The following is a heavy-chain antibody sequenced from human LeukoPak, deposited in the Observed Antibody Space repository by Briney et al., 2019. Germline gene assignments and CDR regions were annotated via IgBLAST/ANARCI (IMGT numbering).Heavy chain of an antibody. D-gene: IGHD2-2*01. V-gene: IGHV4-34*01. CDR2: ISDSGST. Sequence: SETLSLTCAVYGGSFSGYYWSWIRQPPGKGLEWIGEISDSGSTNYNPSLKSRVTISVDTSKNQFSLKLSSVTAADTAVYYCARGEFHCSTTSCYYYGMDVWGQGTTVTVSS. CDR1: GGSFSGYY. CDR3: ARGEFHCSTTSCYYYGMDV. J-gene: IGHJ6*02.